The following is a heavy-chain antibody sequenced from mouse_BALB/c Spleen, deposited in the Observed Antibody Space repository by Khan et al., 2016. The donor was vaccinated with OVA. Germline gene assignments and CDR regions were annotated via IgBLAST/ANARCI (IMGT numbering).Heavy chain of an antibody. J-gene: IGHJ2*01. V-gene: IGHV3-2*02. Sequence: EVELVESGPGLVKPSQSLSLTCTVTGYSITSDYAWNWIRQFPGNKLEWMGYISYSGNTNYNPSLKSRISITRDTSENQCFLQLNSVTTEDTATYYCARVYGGDFDYWGQGTTLTVSS. CDR1: GYSITSDYA. CDR3: ARVYGGDFDY. CDR2: ISYSGNT. D-gene: IGHD1-1*01.